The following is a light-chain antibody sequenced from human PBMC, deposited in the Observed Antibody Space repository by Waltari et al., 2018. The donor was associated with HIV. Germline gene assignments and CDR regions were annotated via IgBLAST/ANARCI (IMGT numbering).Light chain of an antibody. V-gene: IGLV2-14*01. CDR1: SSDVGGYNY. J-gene: IGLJ2*01. CDR3: SSYTSSITLVL. Sequence: QSALTQPASVSGSPGQSITISCTGTSSDVGGYNYVSWYQQHPGKAPKLMIYEVSNRPSGVSNLFSGSKSGNTASLTISGLQAEDEANYYCSSYTSSITLVLFGGGTKLTVL. CDR2: EVS.